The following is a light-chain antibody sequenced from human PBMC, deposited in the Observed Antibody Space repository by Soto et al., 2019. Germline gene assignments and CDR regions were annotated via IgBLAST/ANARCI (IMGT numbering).Light chain of an antibody. Sequence: QSALTQPASVSGSPGQSITIACTGTSRDIGGFNYVSWYQQHPGKAPKLMIYDVSDRPSGVSNRFSGSKSGSTASLTISGLQAEDEADYYCSSYTSSSTLLFGGGTKLTVL. V-gene: IGLV2-14*01. J-gene: IGLJ3*02. CDR2: DVS. CDR1: SRDIGGFNY. CDR3: SSYTSSSTLL.